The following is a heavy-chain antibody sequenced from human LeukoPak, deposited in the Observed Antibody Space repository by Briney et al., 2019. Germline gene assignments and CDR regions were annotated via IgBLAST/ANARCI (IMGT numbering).Heavy chain of an antibody. V-gene: IGHV3-43*01. Sequence: GGSLSLSWAASGFTFDDYTMHWVRQAPGKSVEWVSLISWEGGTTYYADSVKGRFTISRDNIKNSLYLQLNSLTTDDTAFYYCAKSGYDSTGYYFDYWGQGTLVTVSS. J-gene: IGHJ4*02. CDR1: GFTFDDYT. CDR2: ISWEGGTT. CDR3: AKSGYDSTGYYFDY. D-gene: IGHD3-22*01.